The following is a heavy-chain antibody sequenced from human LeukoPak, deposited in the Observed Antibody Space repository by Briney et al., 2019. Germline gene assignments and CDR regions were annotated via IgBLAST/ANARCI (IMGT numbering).Heavy chain of an antibody. D-gene: IGHD3-3*01. CDR2: IYYSGST. Sequence: SETLSLICTVSGGSISSSSYYWGWIRQPPGKGLEWIGSIYYSGSTYYNPSLKSRVTISVDTSKNQFSLKLSSVTAADTAVYYCARQNYDFWSGYFYYFDYWDQGTLVTVSS. J-gene: IGHJ4*02. CDR3: ARQNYDFWSGYFYYFDY. V-gene: IGHV4-39*01. CDR1: GGSISSSSYY.